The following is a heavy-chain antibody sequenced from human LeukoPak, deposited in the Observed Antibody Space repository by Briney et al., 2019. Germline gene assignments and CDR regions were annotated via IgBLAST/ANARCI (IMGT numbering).Heavy chain of an antibody. CDR3: ARVQTGTTALDY. V-gene: IGHV4-34*01. D-gene: IGHD1-1*01. J-gene: IGHJ4*02. CDR1: GGSFSGYY. Sequence: SETLSLTCAVYGGSFSGYYWSWIRQPPGKGLEWIGEINHSGSTNYNPSLKSRVTISVDTSKNQFSLKLSSVTAADTAVYYCARVQTGTTALDYWGQGTLVTVSS. CDR2: INHSGST.